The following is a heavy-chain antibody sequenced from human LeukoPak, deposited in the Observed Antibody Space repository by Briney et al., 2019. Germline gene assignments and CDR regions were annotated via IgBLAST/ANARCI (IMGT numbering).Heavy chain of an antibody. CDR3: ARLSLHCSGGSCYRGAFDS. CDR1: GGSTGSDY. D-gene: IGHD2-15*01. V-gene: IGHV4-59*08. Sequence: NSSETLSLTCSVSGGSTGSDYWSWIRQPPGKGLEWIAYVYYSGVTSYNPSLKSRVAISIDTSKNQFSLNLTSVTAADTAVYYCARLSLHCSGGSCYRGAFDSWGQGTLVTVSS. J-gene: IGHJ4*02. CDR2: VYYSGVT.